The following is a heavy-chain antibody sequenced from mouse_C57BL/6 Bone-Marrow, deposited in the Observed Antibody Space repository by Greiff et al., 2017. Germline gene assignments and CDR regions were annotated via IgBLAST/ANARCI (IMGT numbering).Heavy chain of an antibody. CDR3: ARSRIYYYGSPYAVAY. CDR1: GYTFTSYW. V-gene: IGHV1-64*01. J-gene: IGHJ4*01. Sequence: QVQLQQPGAELVKPGASVKLSCKASGYTFTSYWMHWVKQRPGQGLEWIGMIHPNSGSTNYNEKFKSKATLSVDKSSSTAYMQLSSLTSEASAVYYCARSRIYYYGSPYAVAYWGPGTSVTVSS. D-gene: IGHD1-1*01. CDR2: IHPNSGST.